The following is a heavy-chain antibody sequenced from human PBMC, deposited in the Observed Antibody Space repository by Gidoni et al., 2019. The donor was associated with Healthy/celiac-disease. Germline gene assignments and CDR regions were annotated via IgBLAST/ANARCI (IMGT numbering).Heavy chain of an antibody. J-gene: IGHJ4*02. CDR2: ISSSSSYI. Sequence: EVQLVESGGGLVKPGGSVRLSCAASGFTFSSYSMNWVRQAPGKGLEWVSSISSSSSYIYYADSVKGRFTISRDNAKNSLYLQMNSLRAEDTAVYYCARVVSVGATGMADCWGQGTLVTVSS. CDR3: ARVVSVGATGMADC. CDR1: GFTFSSYS. D-gene: IGHD1-26*01. V-gene: IGHV3-21*01.